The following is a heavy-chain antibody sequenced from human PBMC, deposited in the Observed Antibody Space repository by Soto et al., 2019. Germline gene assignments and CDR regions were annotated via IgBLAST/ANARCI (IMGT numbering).Heavy chain of an antibody. D-gene: IGHD4-17*01. CDR1: GGSISSKSYS. CDR3: ARVNDYGVDFDF. CDR2: FYYSENT. V-gene: IGHV4-39*01. Sequence: SETLSLTCSVSGGSISSKSYSWGWIRQPPGKGLEWIGTFYYSENTYYNPSLKSRVTISVDTSKNQFSLKLSSVTAADTAVYYCARVNDYGVDFDFWGQGTPVTVSS. J-gene: IGHJ4*02.